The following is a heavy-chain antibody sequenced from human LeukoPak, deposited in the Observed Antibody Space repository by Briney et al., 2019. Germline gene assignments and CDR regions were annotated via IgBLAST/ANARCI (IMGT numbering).Heavy chain of an antibody. J-gene: IGHJ6*03. CDR3: ARDGHGNFWRARRTYYMDV. CDR1: GFTFSSYA. D-gene: IGHD3-3*01. Sequence: PGGSLRLSCAASGFTFSSYAMSWVRQAPGKGLEWVSSISSSSSYIYYADSVKGRFTISRDNAKNSLYLQMNSLRAEDTAVYYCARDGHGNFWRARRTYYMDVWGKGTTVTVSS. CDR2: ISSSSSYI. V-gene: IGHV3-21*01.